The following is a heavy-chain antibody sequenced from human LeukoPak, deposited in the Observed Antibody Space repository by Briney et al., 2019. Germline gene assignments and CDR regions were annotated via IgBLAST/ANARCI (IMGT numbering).Heavy chain of an antibody. J-gene: IGHJ4*02. Sequence: TSSETLSLTCTVSGGSISSSSYYWGWIRQPPGKGLEWIGSIYHSGSTYYNPSLKSRVTISVDTSKNQFSLKLSSVTAADTAVYYCARAFGSSPFDYWGQGTLVTVSS. V-gene: IGHV4-39*07. D-gene: IGHD6-6*01. CDR2: IYHSGST. CDR3: ARAFGSSPFDY. CDR1: GGSISSSSYY.